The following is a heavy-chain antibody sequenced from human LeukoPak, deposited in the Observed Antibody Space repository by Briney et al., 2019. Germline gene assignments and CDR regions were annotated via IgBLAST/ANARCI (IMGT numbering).Heavy chain of an antibody. J-gene: IGHJ4*02. CDR3: ARAPRGSSPSGSSDY. D-gene: IGHD3-10*01. V-gene: IGHV4-34*01. Sequence: SETLSLTCAVYGGSFSGYYWSWIRQPPGKGLEWIGEINHSGSTNYNPSLKSRVTISVDTSKNQFSLKLSSVTAADTAVYYCARAPRGSSPSGSSDYWGQGTLVTVSS. CDR2: INHSGST. CDR1: GGSFSGYY.